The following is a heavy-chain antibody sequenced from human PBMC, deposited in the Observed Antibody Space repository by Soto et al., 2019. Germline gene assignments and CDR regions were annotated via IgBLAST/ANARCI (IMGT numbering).Heavy chain of an antibody. Sequence: ASVEVSCKTSEYSFGDYYLHWVRQAPEQGLEWMGWINLNDGGTNSPRKFQGRLTMTRDKSITTAYMELSRLRSDDTAVYFCVRDAPSHQSIFDLWGPGTLVTVSS. CDR3: VRDAPSHQSIFDL. CDR1: EYSFGDYY. D-gene: IGHD2-2*01. CDR2: INLNDGGT. J-gene: IGHJ4*02. V-gene: IGHV1-2*02.